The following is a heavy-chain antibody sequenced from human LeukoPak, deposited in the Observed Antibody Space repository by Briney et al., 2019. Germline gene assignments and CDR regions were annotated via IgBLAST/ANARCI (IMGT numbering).Heavy chain of an antibody. Sequence: PSETLSLTCTVSGGSISSYYWSWIRQPPGKGLEWIGYIYYSGSTNYNPSLKSRVTISVDTSKNQFSLKLSSVTAADTAVYYCAGASYDCSGVHWGQGTLVTVSS. CDR2: IYYSGST. CDR1: GGSISSYY. CDR3: AGASYDCSGVH. D-gene: IGHD3-22*01. J-gene: IGHJ4*02. V-gene: IGHV4-59*01.